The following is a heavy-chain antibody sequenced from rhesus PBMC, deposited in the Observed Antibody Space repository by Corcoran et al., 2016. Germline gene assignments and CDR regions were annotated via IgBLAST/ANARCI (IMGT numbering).Heavy chain of an antibody. D-gene: IGHD5-24*01. V-gene: IGHV4S6*01. CDR3: ARGCSSVDS. J-gene: IGHJ4*01. CDR2: IYGSGGST. Sequence: QVHLQESGPGLVKLSETLPLTCAVSGVSISGNNGTGIRPPPGKGLVWIERIYGSGGSTDYNPSLRSRVTLSIDTSKNQFSLKLRSVTAADTAVYYCARGCSSVDSWGQGVLVTVSS. CDR1: GVSISGNN.